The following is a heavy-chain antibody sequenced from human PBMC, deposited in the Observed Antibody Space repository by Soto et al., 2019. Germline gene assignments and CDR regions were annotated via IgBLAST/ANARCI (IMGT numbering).Heavy chain of an antibody. CDR2: IHAGNGDT. CDR3: ARVPRYTSDIVEVPAVMFDDWFVP. CDR1: GYTFSSYA. J-gene: IGHJ5*02. D-gene: IGHD2-2*01. Sequence: QVQLVQSGAEVKKPGASVKVSCKASGYTFSSYAVQWVRQAPGQSLEWIGWIHAGNGDTKYSQKIHGRVTVTRDTTANTAYMDLSSLRSEDTAIYYCARVPRYTSDIVEVPAVMFDDWFVPWGQGTLVTVSS. V-gene: IGHV1-3*01.